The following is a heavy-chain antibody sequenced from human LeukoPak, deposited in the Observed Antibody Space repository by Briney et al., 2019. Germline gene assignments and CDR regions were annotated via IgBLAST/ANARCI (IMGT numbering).Heavy chain of an antibody. D-gene: IGHD1-26*01. CDR1: GYTFTGHY. V-gene: IGHV1-2*06. Sequence: ASVKVSCKASGYTFTGHYMHWVRQAPGQGLEWMGRINPNSGGTNYAQKFQGRVTMTRDTSISTAYMELSRLRSDDTAVYYCARVTRLLGATIDYWGQGTLVTVSS. CDR2: INPNSGGT. J-gene: IGHJ4*02. CDR3: ARVTRLLGATIDY.